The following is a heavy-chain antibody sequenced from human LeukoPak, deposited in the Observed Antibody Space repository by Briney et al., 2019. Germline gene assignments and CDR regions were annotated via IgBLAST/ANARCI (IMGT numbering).Heavy chain of an antibody. V-gene: IGHV3-23*01. CDR3: AKYFLPTVIAGDAFDI. J-gene: IGHJ3*02. Sequence: GGSLRLSCAASGFTFSSHAMSWVRQAPGKGLEWVSAISGSGGSTYYADSVKGRFTISRDNSKNTLYLQMNSLRAEDTAVYYCAKYFLPTVIAGDAFDIWGQGTMVTVSS. CDR2: ISGSGGST. CDR1: GFTFSSHA. D-gene: IGHD4-17*01.